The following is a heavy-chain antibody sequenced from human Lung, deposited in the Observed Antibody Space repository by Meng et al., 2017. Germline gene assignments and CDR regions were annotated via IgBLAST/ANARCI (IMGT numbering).Heavy chain of an antibody. CDR2: INTDGSST. Sequence: EVQRVEAGGGGVQRGGCRRLSCAASGFPFSTYWMHWARQAPGKGLVWVSHINTDGSSTNYADSVKGRFTISRDNAKNTLYLQMNSLRAEDTAVYYCGRSDGYIRDWGQGTLVTVSS. D-gene: IGHD5-24*01. CDR3: GRSDGYIRD. CDR1: GFPFSTYW. J-gene: IGHJ4*02. V-gene: IGHV3-74*01.